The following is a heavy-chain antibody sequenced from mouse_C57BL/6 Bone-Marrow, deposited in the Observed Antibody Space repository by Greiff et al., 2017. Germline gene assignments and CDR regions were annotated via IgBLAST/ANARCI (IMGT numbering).Heavy chain of an antibody. J-gene: IGHJ3*01. V-gene: IGHV1-61*01. CDR3: ARGITTVVPFAY. CDR2: IYPSDSET. D-gene: IGHD1-1*01. Sequence: QVQLQQPGAELVRPGSSVKLSCKASGYTFTSYWMDWVKQRPGQGLEWIGNIYPSDSETHYNQKFKDKATLTVDKSSSPAYMQLSSLTSEDSAVYYCARGITTVVPFAYWGQGTLVTVSA. CDR1: GYTFTSYW.